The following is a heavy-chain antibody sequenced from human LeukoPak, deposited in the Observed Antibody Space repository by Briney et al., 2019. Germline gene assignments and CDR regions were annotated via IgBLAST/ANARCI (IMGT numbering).Heavy chain of an antibody. V-gene: IGHV3-20*04. CDR1: GFTFSDYY. Sequence: GGSLRLSCAASGFTFSDYYMSWIRQAPGKALEWVSGINWNGGSTGYADSVKGRFTISRDNAKNSLYLQMNSLRAENTALYYCARDFRYGSGSYFGDFDHWGQGTLVTVSS. J-gene: IGHJ4*02. D-gene: IGHD3-10*01. CDR2: INWNGGST. CDR3: ARDFRYGSGSYFGDFDH.